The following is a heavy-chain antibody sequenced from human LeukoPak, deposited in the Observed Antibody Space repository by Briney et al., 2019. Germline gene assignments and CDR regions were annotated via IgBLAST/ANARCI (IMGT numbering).Heavy chain of an antibody. V-gene: IGHV1-18*01. CDR1: GYTFTSSG. CDR2: ISAYNGNT. Sequence: ASVKCSCKACGYTFTSSGISWVRQAPGQGLDWMGWISAYNGNTNYAQKRHGRVTMTTDPSTSTAYMELRSLRSDDTAVYYCARDRAPYSGSPFDYWGQGTLVTVSS. D-gene: IGHD1-26*01. CDR3: ARDRAPYSGSPFDY. J-gene: IGHJ4*02.